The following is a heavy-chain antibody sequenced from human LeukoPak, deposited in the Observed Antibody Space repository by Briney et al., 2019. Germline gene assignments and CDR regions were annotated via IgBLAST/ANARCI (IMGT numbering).Heavy chain of an antibody. D-gene: IGHD6-13*01. Sequence: GGSLRLSCAASGFTFTSYAMNWVRQAPGKGLEWVAVISYDGSNKYYADSVKGRFTISRDNSKNTLYLQMNSLRAEDTAVYYCARDLAYSSSWYSLGYWGQGTLVTVSS. CDR2: ISYDGSNK. CDR1: GFTFTSYA. V-gene: IGHV3-30-3*01. CDR3: ARDLAYSSSWYSLGY. J-gene: IGHJ4*02.